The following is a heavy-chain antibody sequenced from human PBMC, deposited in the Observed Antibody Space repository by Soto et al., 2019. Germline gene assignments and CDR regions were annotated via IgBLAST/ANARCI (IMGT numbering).Heavy chain of an antibody. Sequence: SETLSLTCTVSGCSISSYYWSWIRQPPGRGLEWIGHIFYSGSTNYNPALKSRVTISVDKSKNQFSLKLSSVTAADTAVYYCAKCITALGPIDYWGQGTLVTVSS. CDR2: IFYSGST. CDR1: GCSISSYY. CDR3: AKCITALGPIDY. J-gene: IGHJ4*02. V-gene: IGHV4-59*12. D-gene: IGHD6-6*01.